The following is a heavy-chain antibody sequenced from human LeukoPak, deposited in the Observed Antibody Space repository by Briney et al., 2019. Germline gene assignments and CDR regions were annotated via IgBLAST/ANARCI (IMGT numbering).Heavy chain of an antibody. J-gene: IGHJ6*02. CDR2: ISSSSSYI. CDR1: GFTFSSYS. V-gene: IGHV3-21*01. Sequence: PGGSLRLSCAASGFTFSSYSMNWVRQAPGKGLEWVSSISSSSSYIYYADSVKGRFTISRDNAKNSLYLQMNSRRAEDTAVYYCARSNLGWVPAAINVYYYGMDVWGQGTTVTVSS. CDR3: ARSNLGWVPAAINVYYYGMDV. D-gene: IGHD2-2*01.